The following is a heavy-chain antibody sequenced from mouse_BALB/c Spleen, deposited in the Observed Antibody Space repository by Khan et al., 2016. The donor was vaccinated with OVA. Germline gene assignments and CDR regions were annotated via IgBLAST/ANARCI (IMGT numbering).Heavy chain of an antibody. CDR1: GFSLTNYD. J-gene: IGHJ1*01. Sequence: QVQLKQSGPGLVAPSQSLSITCTVSGFSLTNYDISWIRQPPGKGLEWLGVIWTGGGTNYNSAFMSRLSISKDNSKSQVLLKLNSLQTDATAIYYCGRRANSYGSFYWYFDVWGAGTTVTVSS. V-gene: IGHV2-9-2*01. CDR3: GRRANSYGSFYWYFDV. CDR2: IWTGGGT. D-gene: IGHD1-1*01.